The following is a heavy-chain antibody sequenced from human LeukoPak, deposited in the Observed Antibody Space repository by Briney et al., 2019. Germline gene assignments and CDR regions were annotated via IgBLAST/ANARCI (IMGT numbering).Heavy chain of an antibody. CDR2: IYYSGST. D-gene: IGHD6-19*01. Sequence: SGTLSLTCTVSGGSISSYYWSWIRQPPGKGLEWIGYIYYSGSTNYNPSLKSRVTISVDTSKNQFSLKLSSVTAADTAVYYCARHRVAVAGHFDYWGQGTLVTVSS. CDR1: GGSISSYY. J-gene: IGHJ4*02. V-gene: IGHV4-59*08. CDR3: ARHRVAVAGHFDY.